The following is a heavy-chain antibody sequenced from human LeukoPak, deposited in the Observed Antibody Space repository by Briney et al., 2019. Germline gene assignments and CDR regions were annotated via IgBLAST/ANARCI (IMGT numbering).Heavy chain of an antibody. CDR1: GGSISTYY. V-gene: IGHV4-59*12. J-gene: IGHJ4*02. CDR3: ARDSPIAAAGIDY. D-gene: IGHD6-13*01. Sequence: SETLSLTCTVSGGSISTYYWSWIRQPPGKGLEWIGYVYYSGSTNYNPSLKSRVTISVDTSKNQFSLKLSSVTTADTAVYYRARDSPIAAAGIDYWGQGTLVTVSS. CDR2: VYYSGST.